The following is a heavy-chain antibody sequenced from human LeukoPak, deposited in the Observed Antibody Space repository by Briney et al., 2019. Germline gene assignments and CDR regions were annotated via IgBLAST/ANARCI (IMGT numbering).Heavy chain of an antibody. D-gene: IGHD3-22*01. CDR3: ARGXYDNSGHRDDAFDV. Sequence: GASVKVSCKASTYTFTDYYMHWVRQAPGQGPEWMGWINPNSGGTKYAQKFQGRVTMTRDTSISTAYMELSRLTSDDTAVYYCARGXYDNSGHRDDAFDVWGQGTMVTVSS. CDR1: TYTFTDYY. CDR2: INPNSGGT. V-gene: IGHV1-2*02. J-gene: IGHJ3*01.